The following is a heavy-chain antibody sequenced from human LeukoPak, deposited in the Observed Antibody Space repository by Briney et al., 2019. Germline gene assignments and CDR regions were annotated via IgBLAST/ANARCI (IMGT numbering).Heavy chain of an antibody. CDR2: IYPGDSDT. CDR3: ASSRIAGRPDAFDI. Sequence: GESLKISCKGSGYSFASFWIGWVRQMPGKGLEWMGIIYPGDSDTRYSPSFQGQVTISADKSISTAYLQWSSLKASDTAMYYRASSRIAGRPDAFDIWGQGTLVTVSS. CDR1: GYSFASFW. D-gene: IGHD1-14*01. J-gene: IGHJ3*02. V-gene: IGHV5-51*01.